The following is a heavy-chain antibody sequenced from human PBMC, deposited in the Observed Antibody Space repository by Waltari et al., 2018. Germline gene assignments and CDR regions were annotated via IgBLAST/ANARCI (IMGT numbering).Heavy chain of an antibody. Sequence: QVQLQQWGAGLLKPSETLSLTCAVYGGSFSGYYWSWLRQPPGKGLEWNGEINHSGSTNYNPSLKSRVTISVDTSKNQFSLKLSSVTAADTAVYYCARKRGYSYSSGWYSPGHYYYGMDVWGQGTTVTVSS. CDR1: GGSFSGYY. CDR3: ARKRGYSYSSGWYSPGHYYYGMDV. V-gene: IGHV4-34*01. J-gene: IGHJ6*02. CDR2: INHSGST. D-gene: IGHD6-19*01.